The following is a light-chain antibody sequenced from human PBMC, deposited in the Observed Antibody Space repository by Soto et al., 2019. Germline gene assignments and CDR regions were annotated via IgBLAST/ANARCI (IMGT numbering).Light chain of an antibody. CDR2: DVS. J-gene: IGLJ2*01. CDR1: SSDVGGYNY. Sequence: QSVLTQPASVSGSPGQSITISCTGTSSDVGGYNYVSWYQQHPGKAPKLMIYDVSSRPSGVSNRFSGSKSGNTASLTISGLHAEDEADYYCTSYTSSSTRGVFGGGTKLTVL. V-gene: IGLV2-14*03. CDR3: TSYTSSSTRGV.